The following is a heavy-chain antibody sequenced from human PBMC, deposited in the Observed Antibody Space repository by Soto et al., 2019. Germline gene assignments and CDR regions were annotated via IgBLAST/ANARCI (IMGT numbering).Heavy chain of an antibody. Sequence: GSSVDGGCHRIFKRQNPGKGLGWIGYIYYSGSTYYNPSLKSRVTISVDTSKNQFSLKLSSVTAADTAVYYCARGLNVDYGGYDLVSNWFDPWGQGILVTVSS. CDR2: IYYSGST. CDR1: GSSVDGGCH. CDR3: ARGLNVDYGGYDLVSNWFDP. V-gene: IGHV4-31*02. J-gene: IGHJ5*02. D-gene: IGHD4-17*01.